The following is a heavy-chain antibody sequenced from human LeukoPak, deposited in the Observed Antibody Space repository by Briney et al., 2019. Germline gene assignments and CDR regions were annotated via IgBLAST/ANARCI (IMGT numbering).Heavy chain of an antibody. CDR2: IYYSGST. J-gene: IGHJ4*02. CDR1: GGSISSSSYY. D-gene: IGHD6-13*01. Sequence: SETLSLTCTVSGGSISSSSYYWGWIRQPPGKGLEWIGSIYYSGSTYYNPSLKSRVTISVDTSNNQFSLKPSSVTAADTAVYYCATLSLIAAAGTWGQGTLVTVSS. V-gene: IGHV4-39*01. CDR3: ATLSLIAAAGT.